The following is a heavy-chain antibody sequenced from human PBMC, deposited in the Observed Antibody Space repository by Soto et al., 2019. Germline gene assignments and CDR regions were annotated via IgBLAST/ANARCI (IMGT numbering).Heavy chain of an antibody. D-gene: IGHD3-16*01. V-gene: IGHV1-69*13. CDR1: GGTFSSYA. CDR2: IIPIFGTA. J-gene: IGHJ4*02. Sequence: ASVKVSCKASGGTFSSYAISWVRQAPGQGLEWMGGIIPIFGTANYAQKFQGRVTITADESTSTAYMELSSLRSEDTAMYYCARARGGQGYYFDYWGQGTLVTVSS. CDR3: ARARGGQGYYFDY.